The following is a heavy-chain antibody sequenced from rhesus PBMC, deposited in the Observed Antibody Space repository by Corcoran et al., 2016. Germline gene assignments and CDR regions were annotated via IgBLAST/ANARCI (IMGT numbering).Heavy chain of an antibody. Sequence: QLQLQESGPGLVKPSETLSLTCAVSGASISSNYWSWISQPPGKGLAWLGRISGNTGSTDYNPSLKSRVTISTDTSKNQSSLKVSSVTAADTAVFYCARGHNRFDVWGPGVLVTVSS. CDR3: ARGHNRFDV. V-gene: IGHV4-173*01. CDR2: ISGNTGST. CDR1: GASISSNY. J-gene: IGHJ5-1*01.